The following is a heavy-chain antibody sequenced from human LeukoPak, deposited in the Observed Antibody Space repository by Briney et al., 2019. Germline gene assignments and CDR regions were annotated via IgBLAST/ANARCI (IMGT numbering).Heavy chain of an antibody. D-gene: IGHD2-2*03. V-gene: IGHV4-39*01. CDR2: IYYSGST. CDR1: GDSIIRSRYY. Sequence: SETLSLTCTVSGDSIIRSRYYWGWIRQPPGKGLEWFGSIYYSGSTYYNPSLKSRVTISVDTSKNQFSLKLSSVTAADTAIYYCARQGGYCSSTSCFPNYYYFYYYMDVWGKGTTVIVSS. CDR3: ARQGGYCSSTSCFPNYYYFYYYMDV. J-gene: IGHJ6*03.